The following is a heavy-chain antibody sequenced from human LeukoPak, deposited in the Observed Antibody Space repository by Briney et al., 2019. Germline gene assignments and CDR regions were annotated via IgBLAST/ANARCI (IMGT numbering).Heavy chain of an antibody. V-gene: IGHV3-48*01. J-gene: IGHJ3*02. D-gene: IGHD3-22*01. CDR1: GFTFSSYA. CDR3: ARSVITMIVVVINDAFDI. Sequence: GGSLRLSCAASGFTFSSYAMHWVRQAPGKGLEWVSYISSSSSTIYYADSVKGRFTISRDNAKNSLYLQMNSLRAEDTAVYYCARSVITMIVVVINDAFDIWGQGTMVTVSS. CDR2: ISSSSSTI.